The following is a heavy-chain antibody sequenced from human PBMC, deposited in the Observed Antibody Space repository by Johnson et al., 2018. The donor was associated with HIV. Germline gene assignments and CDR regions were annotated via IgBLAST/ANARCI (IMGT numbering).Heavy chain of an antibody. Sequence: QVLLVESGGGLVKPGGSLRLSCAASGFTFSDYYMSWIRQAPGKGLEWVSYISSSGDTTYYTDSVKGRFTISRDTAENLLYLQMHSLRVEDTAVYYCARGRRTDYDYDAFDIWGKGTMVTVSS. J-gene: IGHJ3*02. CDR1: GFTFSDYY. D-gene: IGHD4-17*01. CDR3: ARGRRTDYDYDAFDI. V-gene: IGHV3-11*04. CDR2: ISSSGDTT.